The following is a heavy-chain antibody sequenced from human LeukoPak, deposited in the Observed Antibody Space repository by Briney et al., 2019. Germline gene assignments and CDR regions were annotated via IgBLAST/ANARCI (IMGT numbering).Heavy chain of an antibody. D-gene: IGHD7-27*01. V-gene: IGHV1-8*02. CDR3: ARGLGTYWGKDFLNWFDP. CDR2: VNPNNGDA. J-gene: IGHJ5*02. Sequence: GASVTVSCKASGYSFTNYDINWVRQAAGQGLEWMGWVNPNNGDAGFSQKFQGRVTLTSNTSLTTAYMELTSLTSEDTAVYYCARGLGTYWGKDFLNWFDPWGQGTLVTVSS. CDR1: GYSFTNYD.